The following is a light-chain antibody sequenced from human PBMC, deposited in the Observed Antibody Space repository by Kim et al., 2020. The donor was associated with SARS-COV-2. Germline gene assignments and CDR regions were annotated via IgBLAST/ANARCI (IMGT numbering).Light chain of an antibody. V-gene: IGKV1-33*01. CDR3: QQYDNLLLLT. CDR1: QDISNY. J-gene: IGKJ4*01. Sequence: DIQMTQSTSSLSASVGDRVTITCQASQDISNYLNWYQQKPGKAPKLLIYDASNLETGVPSRFSGSGSGTDFTFTISSLQPEDIATYYCQQYDNLLLLTFGGGTKVDIK. CDR2: DAS.